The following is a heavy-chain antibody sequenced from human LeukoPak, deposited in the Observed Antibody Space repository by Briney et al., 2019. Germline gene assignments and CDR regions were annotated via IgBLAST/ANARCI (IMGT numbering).Heavy chain of an antibody. Sequence: APVKVSCKVSGYTLTELSMHWVRQAPGKGLEWMGGFDPEDGETIYAQKFQGRVTMTEDTSTDTAYMELSSLRSEGTAVYYCATTGSGQEPRRYGGLGIWGQGTMVTVSS. D-gene: IGHD4/OR15-4a*01. V-gene: IGHV1-24*01. CDR1: GYTLTELS. J-gene: IGHJ3*02. CDR2: FDPEDGET. CDR3: ATTGSGQEPRRYGGLGI.